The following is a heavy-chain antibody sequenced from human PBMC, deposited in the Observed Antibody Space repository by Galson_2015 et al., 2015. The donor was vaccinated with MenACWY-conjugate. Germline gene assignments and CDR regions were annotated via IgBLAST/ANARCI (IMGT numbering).Heavy chain of an antibody. Sequence: SLRLSCAASGFTFSSYGMQWVRQAPGKGLDWVAVISYEGSIQHYGDSVKGRFTISRDNSKNTLYLQMNSLRVEDTAVYYCAKEAAQRASVALDYWGPGTLVTVSS. CDR3: AKEAAQRASVALDY. CDR1: GFTFSSYG. J-gene: IGHJ4*02. D-gene: IGHD6-19*01. V-gene: IGHV3-30*18. CDR2: ISYEGSIQ.